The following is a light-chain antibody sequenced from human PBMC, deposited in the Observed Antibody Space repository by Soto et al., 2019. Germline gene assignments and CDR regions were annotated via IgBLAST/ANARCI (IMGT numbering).Light chain of an antibody. Sequence: DIQMTQSPSSLYATVGNKVNINCRASQSISSYLNWYQQKPGKAPKLLIYAASSLQSVVPSRFSGSGSGTDFTLTISSLQPEDFATYYCQQSYSTPRTFGQGTKVDIK. J-gene: IGKJ1*01. CDR1: QSISSY. CDR2: AAS. CDR3: QQSYSTPRT. V-gene: IGKV1-39*01.